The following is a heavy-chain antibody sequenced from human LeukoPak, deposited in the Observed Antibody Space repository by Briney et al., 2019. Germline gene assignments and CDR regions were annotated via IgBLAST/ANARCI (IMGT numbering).Heavy chain of an antibody. D-gene: IGHD2/OR15-2a*01. CDR3: ARISVVTTFRSPKYYFDY. J-gene: IGHJ4*02. V-gene: IGHV3-30*03. Sequence: QAGGSLRLSCATSGFTFSSYGMHWVRQVPGKGLEWVAVISKDAKSNYHVDSVKGRFTISRDNDKNSLYLQMNSLRAEDTAVYYCARISVVTTFRSPKYYFDYWGQGTLVTVSS. CDR2: ISKDAKSN. CDR1: GFTFSSYG.